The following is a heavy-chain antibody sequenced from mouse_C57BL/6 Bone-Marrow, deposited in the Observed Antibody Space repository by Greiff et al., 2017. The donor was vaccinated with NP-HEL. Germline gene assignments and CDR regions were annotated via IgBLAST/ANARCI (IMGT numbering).Heavy chain of an antibody. Sequence: VKLMESGAELVRPGTSVKMSCKASGYTFTNYWIGWAKQRPGHGLEWIGDIYPGGGYTNYNEKFKGKATLTADKSSSTAYMQFSSLTSEDSAIYYCAREGNYFYAMDYWGQGTSVTVSS. D-gene: IGHD2-1*01. CDR3: AREGNYFYAMDY. J-gene: IGHJ4*01. CDR2: IYPGGGYT. CDR1: GYTFTNYW. V-gene: IGHV1-63*01.